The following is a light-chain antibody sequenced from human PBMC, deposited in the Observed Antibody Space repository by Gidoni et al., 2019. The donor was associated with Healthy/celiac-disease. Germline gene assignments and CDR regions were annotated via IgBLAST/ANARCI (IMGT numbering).Light chain of an antibody. CDR1: QGISSY. CDR3: QHLNSYPLT. V-gene: IGKV1-9*01. CDR2: AAS. J-gene: IGKJ4*01. Sequence: IMLTQPPSSLSASVGDRVTTTCRASQGISSYLAWYQQKPGKAPKLLFYAASTLQSGVPSRFSGSGSGTDLTLTISSLHPEDFATYYCQHLNSYPLTFGGGTKVEIK.